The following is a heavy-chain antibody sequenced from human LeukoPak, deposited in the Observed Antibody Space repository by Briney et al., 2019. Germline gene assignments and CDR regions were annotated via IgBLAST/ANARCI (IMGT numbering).Heavy chain of an antibody. J-gene: IGHJ4*02. CDR2: IYHSGIT. Sequence: PSETLSLTCTVSDYSISSGYGYYWGWIRQPPGKGLEWIGNIYHSGITYYNHFNSSLKSRVTISIDASKNQFSLKLSSVTAADTAVYYCAGIRSRKWGFDYWGQGTLVTVSS. CDR1: DYSISSGYGYY. D-gene: IGHD1-26*01. V-gene: IGHV4-38-2*02. CDR3: AGIRSRKWGFDY.